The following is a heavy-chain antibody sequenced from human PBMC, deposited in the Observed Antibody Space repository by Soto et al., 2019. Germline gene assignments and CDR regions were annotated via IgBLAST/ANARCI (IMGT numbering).Heavy chain of an antibody. J-gene: IGHJ6*02. CDR3: AKDGGWLPCYYYYSMDV. CDR2: ISYDGTNK. Sequence: QVQLVESGGGVVQPGRSLRLSCAASGFTFSHYGMHWVRQAPGKGLEWVAVISYDGTNKYYADSVKGRFTISRDNSKYTMYLQMNSLKAKEMAVYECAKDGGWLPCYYYYSMDVCGHVTTVTVS. CDR1: GFTFSHYG. V-gene: IGHV3-30*18. D-gene: IGHD3-16*01.